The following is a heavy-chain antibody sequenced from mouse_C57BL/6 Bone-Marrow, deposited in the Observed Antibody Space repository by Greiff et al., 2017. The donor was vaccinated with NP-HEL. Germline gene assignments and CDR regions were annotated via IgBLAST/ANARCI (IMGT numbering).Heavy chain of an antibody. J-gene: IGHJ3*01. CDR2: IDPSDSET. CDR1: GYTFTSYW. CDR3: ARENYDSPWLAY. D-gene: IGHD2-4*01. Sequence: QVQLQQPGAELVRPGSSVKLSCKASGYTFTSYWMHWVKQRPIQGLEWIGNIDPSDSETHYNQKFKDKATLTVDKSSSTAYMQLSSLTSEDSAVYYCARENYDSPWLAYWGQGTLVTVSA. V-gene: IGHV1-52*01.